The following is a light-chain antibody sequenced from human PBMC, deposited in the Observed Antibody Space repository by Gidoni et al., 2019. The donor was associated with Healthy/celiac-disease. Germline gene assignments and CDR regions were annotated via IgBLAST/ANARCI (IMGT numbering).Light chain of an antibody. J-gene: IGKJ1*01. CDR1: QSVSSSY. V-gene: IGKV3-20*01. CDR3: QQYGSSPTT. Sequence: EIVLTQSPGTLSLSPGERATLSCRASQSVSSSYLAWYQQKPGQAPRLLNYGASSRATGIPDRFSGSGSGTDFTLTISRLDPEDFAVYYCQQYGSSPTTFGQGTKVEIK. CDR2: GAS.